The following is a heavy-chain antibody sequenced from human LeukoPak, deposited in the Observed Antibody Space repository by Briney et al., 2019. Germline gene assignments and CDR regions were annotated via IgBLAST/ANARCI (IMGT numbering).Heavy chain of an antibody. J-gene: IGHJ4*02. Sequence: GGSLRLSCAASGFTFSSFALSWIRQAPGKGLEWVSSISGNGYSTYYAESVKGRFTVSRDNSKNTLYLQMSSLRVEDTAVYFCVTARERRGYTGYDWDYFDHWGQGSLVTVSS. V-gene: IGHV3-23*01. CDR2: ISGNGYST. CDR1: GFTFSSFA. D-gene: IGHD5-12*01. CDR3: VTARERRGYTGYDWDYFDH.